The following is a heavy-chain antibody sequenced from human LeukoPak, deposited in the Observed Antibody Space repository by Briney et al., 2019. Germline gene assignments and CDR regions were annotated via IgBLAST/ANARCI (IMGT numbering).Heavy chain of an antibody. CDR1: GYTFTGYY. CDR3: ARVESGSYQTLFDY. J-gene: IGHJ4*02. V-gene: IGHV1-2*02. CDR2: INPNSGGT. Sequence: ASVKVSCKASGYTFTGYYMHWVRQAPGQGLEWMGWINPNSGGTNYAQKFQGRVTITRDTSISTAYMELSRLRSDDTAVYYCARVESGSYQTLFDYWGQGTLVTVSS. D-gene: IGHD1-26*01.